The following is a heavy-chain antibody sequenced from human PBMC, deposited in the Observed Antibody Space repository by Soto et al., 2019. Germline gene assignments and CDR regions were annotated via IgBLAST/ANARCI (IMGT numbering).Heavy chain of an antibody. V-gene: IGHV1-2*04. CDR1: GYTFTGYY. CDR2: INPNSGGT. Sequence: ASVKVSCKASGYTFTGYYMHWVRQAPGQGLEWMGWINPNSGGTNYAQKFQGWVTMTRDTSISTAYMELSRLRSDDTAVYYCARNAYGGWFRSGMDVWGQGTTVTVSS. J-gene: IGHJ6*02. CDR3: ARNAYGGWFRSGMDV. D-gene: IGHD6-19*01.